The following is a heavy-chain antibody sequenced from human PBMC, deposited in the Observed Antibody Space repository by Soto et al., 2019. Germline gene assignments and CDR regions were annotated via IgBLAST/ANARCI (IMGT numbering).Heavy chain of an antibody. D-gene: IGHD2-15*01. V-gene: IGHV4-30-4*01. CDR2: IYYSGST. CDR3: DGRGYCIGGSCYSGSDY. Sequence: QVQLQESGPGLVKPSQTLSLTCTVSGGSISSGDYYWSWIRQPPGKGLEWIGYIYYSGSTYYNPSLKSRVTISVDTSKNQFSLKLRSVTAADTAVYYCDGRGYCIGGSCYSGSDYWGQGTLVTVSS. CDR1: GGSISSGDYY. J-gene: IGHJ4*02.